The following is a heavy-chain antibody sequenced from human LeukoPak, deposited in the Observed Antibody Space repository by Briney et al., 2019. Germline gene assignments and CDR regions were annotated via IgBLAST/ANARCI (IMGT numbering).Heavy chain of an antibody. Sequence: PGGSLRLSCAASGFTFSSYWMHWARQAPGKGLVWVSRINSDGSSTNYADTVKGRFTISRDNAKSTLYLQMNSLRAEDTAVYYCARVAYSSSWYIDYWGQGTLVTVSS. CDR3: ARVAYSSSWYIDY. CDR2: INSDGSST. J-gene: IGHJ4*02. V-gene: IGHV3-74*01. D-gene: IGHD6-13*01. CDR1: GFTFSSYW.